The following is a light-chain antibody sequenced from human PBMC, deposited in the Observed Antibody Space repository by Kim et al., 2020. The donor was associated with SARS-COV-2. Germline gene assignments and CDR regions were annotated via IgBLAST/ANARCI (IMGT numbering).Light chain of an antibody. V-gene: IGLV3-1*01. CDR1: KLGDKY. CDR3: QAWDSSIYVV. CDR2: QDS. Sequence: SYELTQPPSVSVSPGQTASITCSGDKLGDKYACWYQKKPGQSPVLVIYQDSKRPSGIPERFSGSNSGNTATLTISGTQAMDEADYYCQAWDSSIYVVFGGGTKLTVL. J-gene: IGLJ2*01.